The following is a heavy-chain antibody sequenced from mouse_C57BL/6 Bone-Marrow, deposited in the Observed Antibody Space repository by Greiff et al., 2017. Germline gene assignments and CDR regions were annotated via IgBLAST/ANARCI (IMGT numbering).Heavy chain of an antibody. V-gene: IGHV5-9-1*02. J-gene: IGHJ3*01. D-gene: IGHD1-1*01. CDR3: TKVGIYYYGRAWFAY. CDR2: ISSGGDYI. CDR1: GFTFSSYA. Sequence: EVQRVEPGEGLVKPGGSLKLSCAASGFTFSSYAMSWVRQTPEQRLEWVAYISSGGDYIYYADTVKGRFTISSDNARNTLCLQMSRLKSEDTAMYECTKVGIYYYGRAWFAYWGQGTLVTVSA.